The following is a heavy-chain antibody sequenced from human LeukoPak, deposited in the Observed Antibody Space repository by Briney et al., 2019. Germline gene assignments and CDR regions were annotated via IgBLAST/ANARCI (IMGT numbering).Heavy chain of an antibody. Sequence: GSLRLSCVASQFTFKNYWMHWIRQPPGKGLEWIGYIYYSGSTNYNPSLESRVTISVDTSKNQFSLKLSSVTAADTAVYYCARWSRRFLESGLSWFDPWGQGTLVTVSS. V-gene: IGHV4-59*01. CDR2: IYYSGST. CDR1: QFTFKNYW. CDR3: ARWSRRFLESGLSWFDP. J-gene: IGHJ5*02. D-gene: IGHD3-3*01.